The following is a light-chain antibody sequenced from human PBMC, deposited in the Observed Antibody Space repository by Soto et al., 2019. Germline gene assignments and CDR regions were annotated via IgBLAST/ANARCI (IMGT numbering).Light chain of an antibody. CDR1: QSVSSY. V-gene: IGKV3D-11*02. CDR2: DAS. Sequence: EIVLTQSPATLSLSPGERATLSCRASQSVSSYLAWYQQKPGQAPRLLIYDASNRATGIPARFSGSGPGTDFTLTISSLXXEXFAXYYCQQRSNWPLTFGGGTKVEIK. CDR3: QQRSNWPLT. J-gene: IGKJ4*01.